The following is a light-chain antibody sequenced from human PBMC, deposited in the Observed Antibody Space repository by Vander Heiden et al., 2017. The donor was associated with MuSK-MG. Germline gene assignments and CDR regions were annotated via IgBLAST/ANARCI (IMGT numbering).Light chain of an antibody. CDR1: SSNTGNNY. J-gene: IGLJ7*01. Sequence: QSVLTQPPSVSAAPGQKVTISCSGSSSNTGNNYVSWYQQLPGTAPELLIYENNKRPSGFPDRFSGSKSGTSATLGITGLQTGDEADYYCGTWDSSLSGAVFGGGTQLTVL. CDR3: GTWDSSLSGAV. CDR2: ENN. V-gene: IGLV1-51*02.